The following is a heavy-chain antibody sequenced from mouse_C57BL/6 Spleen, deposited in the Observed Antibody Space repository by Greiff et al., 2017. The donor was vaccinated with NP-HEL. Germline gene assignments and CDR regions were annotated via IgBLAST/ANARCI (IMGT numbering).Heavy chain of an antibody. D-gene: IGHD1-1*01. V-gene: IGHV14-4*01. Sequence: EVKLMESGAELVRPGASVKLSCTASGFNIKDDYMHWVKQRPEQGLEWIGWIDPENGDTEYASKFQGKATITADTSSNTAYLQLSSLTSEDTAVYYCTTGYYGSSPFDYWGQGTTLTVSS. CDR3: TTGYYGSSPFDY. J-gene: IGHJ2*01. CDR1: GFNIKDDY. CDR2: IDPENGDT.